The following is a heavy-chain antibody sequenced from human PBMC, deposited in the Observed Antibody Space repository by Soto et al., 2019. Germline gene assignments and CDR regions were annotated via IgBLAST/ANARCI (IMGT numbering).Heavy chain of an antibody. CDR2: IWYDGSNK. V-gene: IGHV3-33*08. CDR1: GFTFSSYA. Sequence: GGSLRLSCAASGFTFSSYAMHWVRQAPGKGLEWVAVIWYDGSNKYYADSVKGQFTISRDNSKNTLYLQMNSLRAEDTAVYYCARGSRYYDSSGYYPSWFDPWGQGTLVTVSS. J-gene: IGHJ5*02. CDR3: ARGSRYYDSSGYYPSWFDP. D-gene: IGHD3-22*01.